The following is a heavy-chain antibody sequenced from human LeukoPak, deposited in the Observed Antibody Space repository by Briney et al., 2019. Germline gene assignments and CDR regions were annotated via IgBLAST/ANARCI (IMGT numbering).Heavy chain of an antibody. J-gene: IGHJ4*02. CDR2: IYHSGST. CDR3: ARVRSYYDSSGYYCGSYFDY. Sequence: SETLSLTCAVSGGSISSGGYSWSWIRQPPGKGLEWIGYIYHSGSTYYTPSLKSRVTISVDRSKNQFSLKLSSVTAADTAVYYCARVRSYYDSSGYYCGSYFDYWGQGTLVTVSS. V-gene: IGHV4-30-2*01. CDR1: GGSISSGGYS. D-gene: IGHD3-22*01.